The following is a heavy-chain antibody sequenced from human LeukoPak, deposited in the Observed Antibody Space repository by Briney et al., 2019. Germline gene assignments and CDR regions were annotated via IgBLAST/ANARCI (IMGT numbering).Heavy chain of an antibody. CDR3: ARVAAEVVGVPGAIGFGWLRRDYYYMDV. Sequence: ASVRVSCKASGYTFTSYYMHWVRQAPGEGLEWMGVINPSGGSTSYAQKFQGRVTMTRDMSTSTVYMELSSLRSEDTAVYYCARVAAEVVGVPGAIGFGWLRRDYYYMDVWGKGTTVTVSS. CDR1: GYTFTSYY. D-gene: IGHD2-2*02. CDR2: INPSGGST. V-gene: IGHV1-46*01. J-gene: IGHJ6*03.